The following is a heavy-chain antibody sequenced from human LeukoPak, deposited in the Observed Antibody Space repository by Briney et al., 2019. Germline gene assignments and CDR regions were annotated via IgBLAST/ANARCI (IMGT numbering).Heavy chain of an antibody. CDR2: ISAYNGNT. D-gene: IGHD3-22*01. CDR1: GYTFTSYG. Sequence: VASVKVSCKASGYTFTSYGISWVRQAPGQGLEWMGWISAYNGNTNYAQKLQGRVTMTTDTSTSTAYMELRSLRSDDTAVYYCATYDSSGYYGYWGQGTLVAVSS. J-gene: IGHJ4*02. CDR3: ATYDSSGYYGY. V-gene: IGHV1-18*01.